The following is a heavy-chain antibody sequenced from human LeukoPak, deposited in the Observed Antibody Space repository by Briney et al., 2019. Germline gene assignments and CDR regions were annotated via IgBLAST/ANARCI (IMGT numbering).Heavy chain of an antibody. Sequence: GGSLRLSCAASGFTFSSYGMHWVRQAPGKGLEWVAVISYDGSNKYYADSVKGRFTISRDNSKNTLYLQMNSLRAEDTAVYYCAWGSGSCSDFDYWGQGTLVTVSS. J-gene: IGHJ4*02. CDR2: ISYDGSNK. V-gene: IGHV3-30*03. CDR3: AWGSGSCSDFDY. D-gene: IGHD3-10*01. CDR1: GFTFSSYG.